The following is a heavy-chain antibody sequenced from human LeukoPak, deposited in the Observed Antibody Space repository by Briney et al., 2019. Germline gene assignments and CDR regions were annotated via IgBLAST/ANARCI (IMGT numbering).Heavy chain of an antibody. CDR1: GFTFSNYG. J-gene: IGHJ4*02. Sequence: GGSLRLSCAASGFTFSNYGMHWVRQAPGKGLEWVSVIYSGGSTYYADSVKGRFTISRDNSKNTLYLQMNSLRAEDTAVYYCARDTTAFDYWGQGTLVTVSS. CDR3: ARDTTAFDY. D-gene: IGHD1-1*01. CDR2: IYSGGST. V-gene: IGHV3-66*01.